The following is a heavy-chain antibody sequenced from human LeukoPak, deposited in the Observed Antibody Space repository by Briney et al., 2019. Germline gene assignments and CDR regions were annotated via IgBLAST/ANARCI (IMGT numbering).Heavy chain of an antibody. J-gene: IGHJ4*02. CDR2: ISSSSSTI. CDR3: AKEGSGYYFDY. CDR1: GFTFSSYS. Sequence: GGSLRLSCAASGFTFSSYSMNWVRQAPGKGLEWVSYISSSSSTIYYADSVKGRFTISRDNAKNSLYLQMNSLRAEDTAVYYCAKEGSGYYFDYWGQGTLVTVSS. V-gene: IGHV3-48*01. D-gene: IGHD3-22*01.